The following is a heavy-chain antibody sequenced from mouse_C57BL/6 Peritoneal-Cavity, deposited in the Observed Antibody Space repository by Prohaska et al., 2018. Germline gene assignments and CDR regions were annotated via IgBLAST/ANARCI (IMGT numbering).Heavy chain of an antibody. CDR2: IDPEECET. J-gene: IGHJ3*01. CDR1: GFNITEYY. D-gene: IGHD2-2*01. Sequence: EVQLQQSGAELVKPGASVKLSCTASGFNITEYYMHWVKQRTKQGLSWIGRIDPEECETKYAPKCQGKATITADTSSNTAYLQLSSLTSEDTAVYYCAKWLGAWFAYWGQGTLVTVSA. V-gene: IGHV14-2*01. CDR3: AKWLGAWFAY.